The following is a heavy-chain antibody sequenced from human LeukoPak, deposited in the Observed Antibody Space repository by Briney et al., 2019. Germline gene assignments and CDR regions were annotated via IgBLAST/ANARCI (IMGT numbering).Heavy chain of an antibody. CDR2: IKQDGSEN. CDR1: GFTFNTYY. J-gene: IGHJ4*02. V-gene: IGHV3-7*01. Sequence: GGSLRLSCAASGFTFNTYYMTWVRQAPGKGLEWVAGIKQDGSENYYMDSVKGRFTISRDNSRNSLYLQMNSLRAEDTAVYFCARERYCTSATCYVGVPFDSWGQGTLVAVSS. CDR3: ARERYCTSATCYVGVPFDS. D-gene: IGHD2-2*01.